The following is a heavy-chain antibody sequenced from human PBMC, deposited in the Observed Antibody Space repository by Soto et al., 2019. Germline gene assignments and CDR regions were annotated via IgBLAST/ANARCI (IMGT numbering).Heavy chain of an antibody. D-gene: IGHD2-2*01. V-gene: IGHV3-30*18. J-gene: IGHJ6*02. CDR1: GFTFSSYG. CDR3: AKDGHCSSTICYHDYYYGMDV. CDR2: ISYDGSNK. Sequence: GGSLRLSCAASGFTFSSYGMHWVRQAPGKGLEWVAVISYDGSNKYYVDSVKGRFTISRDNSKNTLYLQMNSLRAEDTAVYYCAKDGHCSSTICYHDYYYGMDVWGQGTTVTVSS.